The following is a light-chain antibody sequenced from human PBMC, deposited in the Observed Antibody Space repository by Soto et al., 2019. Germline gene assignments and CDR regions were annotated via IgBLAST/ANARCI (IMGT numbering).Light chain of an antibody. J-gene: IGKJ4*01. CDR2: WAS. V-gene: IGKV4-1*01. CDR3: QQYYSTPLT. CDR1: QSVLYSSNNKNY. Sequence: DIVMNHSPDSLSVSMGERATINCKSSQSVLYSSNNKNYLAWYQQKPGQPPKLLIYWASTRESGVPDRFSGSGSGTDFTLTISSLQAEDVAVYYCQQYYSTPLTFGGGTKVDI.